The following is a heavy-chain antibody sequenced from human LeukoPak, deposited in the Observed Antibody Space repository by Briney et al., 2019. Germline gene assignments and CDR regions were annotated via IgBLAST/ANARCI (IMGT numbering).Heavy chain of an antibody. CDR3: TRDSYGLRPDY. Sequence: QPGGSLRLSCVASGFTFRSYEMNWVRQASGKGLEWVGRIRSKANSYATAYAASVKGRFTISRDDSKNTAYLQMNSLKTEDTAVYYCTRDSYGLRPDYWGQGTLVTVSS. CDR2: IRSKANSYAT. D-gene: IGHD5-18*01. CDR1: GFTFRSYE. J-gene: IGHJ4*02. V-gene: IGHV3-73*01.